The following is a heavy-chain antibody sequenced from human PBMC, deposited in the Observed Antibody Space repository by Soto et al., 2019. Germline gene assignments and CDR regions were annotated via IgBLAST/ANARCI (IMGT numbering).Heavy chain of an antibody. V-gene: IGHV1-2*02. D-gene: IGHD5-18*01. CDR2: INPNSGGT. Sequence: ASVKVSCKASGYTFTGYYMHWVRQAPGQGPEWMGWINPNSGGTNYAQKFQGRVTMTRDTSISTAYMELSRLRSDDTAVYYCARDSDTGYYGMDVWGQGTTVTVSS. CDR1: GYTFTGYY. J-gene: IGHJ6*02. CDR3: ARDSDTGYYGMDV.